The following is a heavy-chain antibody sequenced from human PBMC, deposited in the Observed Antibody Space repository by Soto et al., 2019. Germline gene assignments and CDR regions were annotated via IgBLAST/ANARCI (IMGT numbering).Heavy chain of an antibody. CDR3: AKDLLLYDYVWASYGYEAFDM. V-gene: IGHV3-53*01. CDR1: GFSVSSNF. J-gene: IGHJ3*02. CDR2: IYSDGTT. D-gene: IGHD3-16*01. Sequence: EVQLVESGGGLIQPGGSLRLSCAASGFSVSSNFMSWVRQAPGKGLEWVSVIYSDGTTYYADSVKGRFIISRDNSKNTVYLQMNSLRAEDTAVYYCAKDLLLYDYVWASYGYEAFDMWGQGTMVTVSS.